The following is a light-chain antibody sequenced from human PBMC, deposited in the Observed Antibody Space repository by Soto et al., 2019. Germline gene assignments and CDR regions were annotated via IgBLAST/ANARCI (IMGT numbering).Light chain of an antibody. CDR3: QQYNDWPRT. V-gene: IGKV3-15*01. CDR1: QSVSSH. J-gene: IGKJ4*01. CDR2: GAS. Sequence: EVVMTQSPATLSVSPGERVTLSCRASQSVSSHLDWYQQKPGQAPSLLIFGASTRATGVPARFSGSESGTEFTLTISSLQSEDVAIYFCQQYNDWPRTFGGGTKVEIK.